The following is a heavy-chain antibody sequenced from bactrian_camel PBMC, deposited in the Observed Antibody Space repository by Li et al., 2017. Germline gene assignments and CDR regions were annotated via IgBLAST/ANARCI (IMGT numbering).Heavy chain of an antibody. V-gene: IGHV3S53*01. CDR3: AATDGLTCYKSGNYVY. Sequence: HVQLVESGGGSVQAGGSLRLSCAASRYSVSEYCMAWFRQAPGKQREEVARIVIGDITVYPNSTKGRFTISLDSAKNMLYLKMTSLKPEDTAIYYCAATDGLTCYKSGNYVYWGQGTQVTVS. D-gene: IGHD2*01. CDR1: RYSVSEYC. J-gene: IGHJ4*01. CDR2: IVIGDIT.